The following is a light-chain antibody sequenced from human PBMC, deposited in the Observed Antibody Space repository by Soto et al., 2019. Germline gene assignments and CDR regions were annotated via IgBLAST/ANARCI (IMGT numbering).Light chain of an antibody. CDR2: GAS. Sequence: EIVMTQSPAILSVSPGERATLSCRASQSVSSNLAWYQQKPGQAPRLLFYGASSKATGIPARFSGSWSGTEFTLTIRSLQSEDFAVYYCQQYNMMPRTFGQGTKLEIK. CDR1: QSVSSN. J-gene: IGKJ2*01. CDR3: QQYNMMPRT. V-gene: IGKV3-15*01.